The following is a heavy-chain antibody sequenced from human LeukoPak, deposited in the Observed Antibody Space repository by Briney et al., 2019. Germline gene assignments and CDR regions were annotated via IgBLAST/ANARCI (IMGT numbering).Heavy chain of an antibody. CDR1: RFTVSSNY. Sequence: RGSLRLSCAASRFTVSSNYMSWVRQAPGKGLGWVSVIYSGGSTYYADSVKGRFTISRDNSKNTLYLQMNSLRAEDTAVYYCARAVRGVMYYFDYWGQGTLVTVSS. CDR2: IYSGGST. CDR3: ARAVRGVMYYFDY. D-gene: IGHD3-10*01. J-gene: IGHJ4*02. V-gene: IGHV3-66*01.